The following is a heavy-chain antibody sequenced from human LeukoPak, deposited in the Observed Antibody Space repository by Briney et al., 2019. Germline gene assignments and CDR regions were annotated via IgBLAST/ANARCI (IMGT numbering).Heavy chain of an antibody. V-gene: IGHV1-69*04. CDR1: GYTFTSYG. CDR2: IIPILGIA. J-gene: IGHJ3*02. CDR3: ARGLSGGSGIAVAGTTVGWAFDI. D-gene: IGHD6-19*01. Sequence: ASVKVSCKASGYTFTSYGISWVRRAPGQGLEWMGRIIPILGIANYAQKFQGRVTITADKSTSTAYMELSSLRSEDTAVYYCARGLSGGSGIAVAGTTVGWAFDIWGQGTMVTVSS.